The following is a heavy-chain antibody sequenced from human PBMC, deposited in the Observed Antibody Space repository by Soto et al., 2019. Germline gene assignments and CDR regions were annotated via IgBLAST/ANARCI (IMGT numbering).Heavy chain of an antibody. D-gene: IGHD1-26*01. CDR1: GYTFISYG. V-gene: IGHV1-18*01. CDR3: ARDLGVQIVDY. CDR2: ISGYNGNT. Sequence: QVKLVQSGAEVKKPGASVKVSCKASGYTFISYGISWVRQAPGQGLEWMGWISGYNGNTKYAQKLQGRVTMTTDTCRSTAYMELRRVRSDDTAVYYCARDLGVQIVDYWGQGTLVTVSS. J-gene: IGHJ4*02.